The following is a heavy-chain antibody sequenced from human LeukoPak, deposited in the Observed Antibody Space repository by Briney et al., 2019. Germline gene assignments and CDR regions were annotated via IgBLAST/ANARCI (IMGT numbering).Heavy chain of an antibody. CDR3: ARGAGATYYYNYTVV. J-gene: IGHJ6*03. Sequence: GASVKVSCMSSGCTFISYDMNRLGQATGQGHEWMGWMNPNSGNRGYAQKFQGRVTMTRNTSISTAYMELSSLRSEDTAVYYCARGAGATYYYNYTVVWGKASKVTVSS. CDR1: GCTFISYD. V-gene: IGHV1-8*01. CDR2: MNPNSGNR.